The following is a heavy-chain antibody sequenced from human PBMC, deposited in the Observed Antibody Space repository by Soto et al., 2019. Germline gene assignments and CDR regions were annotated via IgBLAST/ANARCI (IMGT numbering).Heavy chain of an antibody. Sequence: LRLSCAASGFTFSSYGMHWVRQAPGKGLEWVAFISHDGSNKYYGDSMKGRIAMSRDNSKSTLYLQMGSLRAEDTAVYYCTKRRNVLRFLEWSSGMEVWGQGTTVTVSS. CDR3: TKRRNVLRFLEWSSGMEV. J-gene: IGHJ6*02. CDR2: ISHDGSNK. D-gene: IGHD3-3*01. CDR1: GFTFSSYG. V-gene: IGHV3-30*18.